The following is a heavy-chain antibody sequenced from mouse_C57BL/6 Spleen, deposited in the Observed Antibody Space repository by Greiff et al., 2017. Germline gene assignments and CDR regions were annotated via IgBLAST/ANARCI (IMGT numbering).Heavy chain of an antibody. Sequence: EVQGVESGGGLVQPGGSMKLSCVASGFTFSNYWMNWVRQSPEKGLEWVAQIRLKSDNYATHYAESVKGRFTISRDDSKSSVYLQMNNLRAEDTGIYYCTEDYGSSPFAYWGQGTLVTVSA. V-gene: IGHV6-3*01. D-gene: IGHD1-1*01. CDR1: GFTFSNYW. J-gene: IGHJ3*01. CDR2: IRLKSDNYAT. CDR3: TEDYGSSPFAY.